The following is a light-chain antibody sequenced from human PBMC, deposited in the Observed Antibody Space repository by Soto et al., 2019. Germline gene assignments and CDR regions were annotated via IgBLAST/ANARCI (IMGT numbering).Light chain of an antibody. CDR1: SSDVGSYNL. J-gene: IGLJ2*01. Sequence: QSALTQPASVSGSPGQSITISCTGTSSDVGSYNLVSWYQQHPGKAPKLMIYEGSKRPSGVSNRFSGSKSGTTASLTISGLQAEDDADYYCGSYAGSSRVFGGGTKLTVL. CDR3: GSYAGSSRV. V-gene: IGLV2-23*01. CDR2: EGS.